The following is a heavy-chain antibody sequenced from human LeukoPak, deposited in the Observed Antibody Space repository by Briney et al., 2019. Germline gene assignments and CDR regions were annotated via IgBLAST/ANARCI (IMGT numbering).Heavy chain of an antibody. J-gene: IGHJ6*04. V-gene: IGHV4-31*03. CDR2: IYYSGRT. D-gene: IGHD3-10*01. CDR3: ARDNYGSGSPYGMDV. CDR1: GGSISSGGYY. Sequence: SQTLSLTCTVSGGSISSGGYYWSWIRQHPGKGLEWIGYIYYSGRTYYNPSLKSRVTISVDTSKNQFSLKLSSVTVADTAVYYCARDNYGSGSPYGMDVWGKGTTVTVSS.